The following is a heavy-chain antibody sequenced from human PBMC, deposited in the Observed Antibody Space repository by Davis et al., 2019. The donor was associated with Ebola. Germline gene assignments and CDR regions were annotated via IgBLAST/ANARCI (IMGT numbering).Heavy chain of an antibody. Sequence: ASVKVSCKASGYSFKNYAISWVRQAPGQGLEWMGWISAYNGNTNYAQKVQGRVTMTTDTSTGTAYLDLRSLRSDDPAVYFCARTSIVGTTTTASDIWGQGTKVTVSS. CDR2: ISAYNGNT. CDR3: ARTSIVGTTTTASDI. V-gene: IGHV1-18*01. CDR1: GYSFKNYA. J-gene: IGHJ3*02. D-gene: IGHD1-26*01.